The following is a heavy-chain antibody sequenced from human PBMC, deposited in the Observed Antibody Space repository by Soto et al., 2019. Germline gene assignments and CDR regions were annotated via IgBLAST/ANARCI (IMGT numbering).Heavy chain of an antibody. CDR1: GGTFSSYA. J-gene: IGHJ5*02. D-gene: IGHD6-13*01. V-gene: IGHV1-69*06. CDR3: ASERYSSSWYEGNWFDP. Sequence: QVQLVQSGAEVKKPGSSVKVSCKASGGTFSSYAISWVRQAPGQGLEWMGGIIPIFGTANYAQKFQGRVTITADKPTSTAYMELSSLRSEDTAVYYCASERYSSSWYEGNWFDPWGQGTLVNVSS. CDR2: IIPIFGTA.